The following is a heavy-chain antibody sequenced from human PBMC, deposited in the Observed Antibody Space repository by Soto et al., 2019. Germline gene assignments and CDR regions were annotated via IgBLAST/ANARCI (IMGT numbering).Heavy chain of an antibody. CDR3: ARDTFYYDILTGYPSYYYYGMDV. V-gene: IGHV1-69*13. J-gene: IGHJ6*02. Sequence: ASVKVSCKACGGSFSSYAISWVRQAPGQGLEWMGGIIPIFGTANYAQKFQGRVTITADESTSTAYMELSSLRSEDTAVYYCARDTFYYDILTGYPSYYYYGMDVWGQGTTVTVSS. D-gene: IGHD3-9*01. CDR1: GGSFSSYA. CDR2: IIPIFGTA.